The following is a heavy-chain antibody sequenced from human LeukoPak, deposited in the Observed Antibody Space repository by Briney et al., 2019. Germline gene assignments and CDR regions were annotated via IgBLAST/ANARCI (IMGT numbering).Heavy chain of an antibody. D-gene: IGHD7-27*01. CDR3: ARDDNWGSDY. V-gene: IGHV3-7*04. Sequence: GRSLRLSCAASGFTFSRYWMSWVRQAPGKGPEWVANIKQDGSEKYYVDSVKGRFTISRDNAKNSLYLQMNSLKAEDTAVYYCARDDNWGSDYWGQGTLVTVSS. J-gene: IGHJ4*02. CDR1: GFTFSRYW. CDR2: IKQDGSEK.